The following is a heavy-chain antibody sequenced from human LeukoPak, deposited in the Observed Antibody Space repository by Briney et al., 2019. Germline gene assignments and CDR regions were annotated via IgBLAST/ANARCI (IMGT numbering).Heavy chain of an antibody. V-gene: IGHV3-13*01. D-gene: IGHD1-26*01. CDR3: ARAASGSYRLYFDY. CDR1: GFTFSSYD. Sequence: PGGSLRLSCAASGFTFSSYDMHWVRQATGKGLEWVSAIGTARDTYYPGSVKGRFTISRENAKNSLYLQMNSMRAGDTAVYYCARAASGSYRLYFDYWGQGTLVTVSS. CDR2: IGTARDT. J-gene: IGHJ4*02.